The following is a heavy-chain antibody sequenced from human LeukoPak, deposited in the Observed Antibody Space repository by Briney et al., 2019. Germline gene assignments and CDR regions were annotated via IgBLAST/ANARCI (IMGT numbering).Heavy chain of an antibody. V-gene: IGHV4-59*01. CDR3: ARGGSRIANWFDP. CDR1: GGSMSGNY. CDR2: IYYSGST. Sequence: SETLSLTCTVSGGSMSGNYWSWIRQPPGKGLEWIGYIYYSGSTNYNPSLKSRVTISVDTSKKQFSLKLSSVTAADTAVYYCARGGSRIANWFDPWGQGILVTVSS. J-gene: IGHJ5*02. D-gene: IGHD2-15*01.